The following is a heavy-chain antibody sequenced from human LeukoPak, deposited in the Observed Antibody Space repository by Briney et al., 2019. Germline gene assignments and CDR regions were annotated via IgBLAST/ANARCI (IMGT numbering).Heavy chain of an antibody. Sequence: SVKVSCKASGGTFSSYAISWVRQAPGRGLEWMGGIIPIFGTANYAQKFQGRVTITADKSTSTAYMELSSLRSEDTAVYYCANYDYVWGSYSLGYWGQGTLVTVSS. V-gene: IGHV1-69*06. D-gene: IGHD3-16*01. J-gene: IGHJ4*02. CDR1: GGTFSSYA. CDR2: IIPIFGTA. CDR3: ANYDYVWGSYSLGY.